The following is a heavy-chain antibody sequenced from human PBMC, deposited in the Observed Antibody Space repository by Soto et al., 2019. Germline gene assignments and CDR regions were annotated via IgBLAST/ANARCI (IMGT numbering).Heavy chain of an antibody. V-gene: IGHV3-15*01. CDR3: TTGYYYGSGSLDY. D-gene: IGHD3-10*01. CDR1: GFTFSNAW. J-gene: IGHJ4*02. Sequence: GGSLRLSCAASGFTFSNAWMSWVRQAPGKGLEWVGRIKSKTDGGTTDYAAPVKGRFTISRDDSKNTLYLQMNSLKTEDTVVYYCTTGYYYGSGSLDYWGQGTLVTVSS. CDR2: IKSKTDGGTT.